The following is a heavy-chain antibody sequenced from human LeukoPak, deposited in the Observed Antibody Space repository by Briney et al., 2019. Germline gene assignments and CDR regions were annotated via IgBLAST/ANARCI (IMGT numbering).Heavy chain of an antibody. J-gene: IGHJ4*02. Sequence: PGGSLRLSCAASGFTFGNAGMSWVRQAPGKGLEWVGRIKSKADGTTTDYAASGQCSFTISRADSKNTLYLQRNSLKTQATDHYYCTTDSIDYWAQGTLVTVSS. CDR2: IKSKADGTTT. CDR3: TTDSIDY. V-gene: IGHV3-15*01. CDR1: GFTFGNAG.